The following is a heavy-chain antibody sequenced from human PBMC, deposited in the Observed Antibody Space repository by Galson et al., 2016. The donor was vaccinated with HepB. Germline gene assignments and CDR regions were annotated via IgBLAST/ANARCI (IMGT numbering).Heavy chain of an antibody. CDR2: IYHSGDT. V-gene: IGHV4-4*02. CDR1: AGSIGSSNW. Sequence: ETLSLTCAVSAGSIGSSNWWRWVRPPPGKGLEWIGEIYHSGDTNYNPSLKSRVTISVYKSKNHFSLKLTAVTAADTAVYYCATDSSGWYRVAFDIWGQGTMVTVSS. CDR3: ATDSSGWYRVAFDI. D-gene: IGHD6-19*01. J-gene: IGHJ3*02.